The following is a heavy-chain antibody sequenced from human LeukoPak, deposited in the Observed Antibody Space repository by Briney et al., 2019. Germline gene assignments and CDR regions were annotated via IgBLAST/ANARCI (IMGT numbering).Heavy chain of an antibody. V-gene: IGHV3-21*01. CDR1: GFTFSSYS. CDR3: ARSSSSSWYSDY. CDR2: ISSSSSYI. J-gene: IGHJ4*02. D-gene: IGHD6-13*01. Sequence: GGSLRLSCAASGFTFSSYSMNWVRQAPGEGLEWVSSISSSSSYIYYADSVKGRFTISRDNAKNSLYLQMNSLRAEDTAVYYCARSSSSSWYSDYWGQGTLVTVSS.